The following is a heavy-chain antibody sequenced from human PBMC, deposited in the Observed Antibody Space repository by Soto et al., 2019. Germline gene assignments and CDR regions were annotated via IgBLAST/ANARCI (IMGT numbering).Heavy chain of an antibody. V-gene: IGHV2-70*11. J-gene: IGHJ6*02. CDR2: IDWDDDK. D-gene: IGHD3-22*01. Sequence: SGPTLVNPTQTLTLTCTFSGFSLSTSGMCVSWIRQPPGKALEWLARIDWDDDKYYSTSLKTRLTISKDTSKNQVVLTMTNMDPVDTATYYCARAYYYDSSGYYYTRDYYYYYGMDVWGQGTTVTVSS. CDR3: ARAYYYDSSGYYYTRDYYYYYGMDV. CDR1: GFSLSTSGMC.